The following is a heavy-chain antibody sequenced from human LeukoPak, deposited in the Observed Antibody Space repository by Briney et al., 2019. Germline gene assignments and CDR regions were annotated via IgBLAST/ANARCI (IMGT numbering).Heavy chain of an antibody. CDR3: ARGRGGFWSGYYLDY. J-gene: IGHJ4*02. Sequence: PSETLSLTCAVYGGSFSGYYWSWIRQPPGKGLEWIGEINHSGSTNYNPSLKSRVTISVGTSKNQFSLKLSSVTAADTAVYYCARGRGGFWSGYYLDYWGQGTLVTVSS. V-gene: IGHV4-34*01. CDR2: INHSGST. CDR1: GGSFSGYY. D-gene: IGHD3-3*01.